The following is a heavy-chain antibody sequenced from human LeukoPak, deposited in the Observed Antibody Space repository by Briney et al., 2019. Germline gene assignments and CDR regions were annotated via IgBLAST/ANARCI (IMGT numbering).Heavy chain of an antibody. CDR3: AKDSATMVRGVKSGHYYYGMDV. J-gene: IGHJ6*02. Sequence: GGSLRLSCAASGFTFSDYYMSWVRQAPGKGLEWVSAISGSGGSTYYADSVKGRFTISRDNSKNTLYLQMNSLRAEDTAVYYCAKDSATMVRGVKSGHYYYGMDVWGQGTTVTVSS. CDR2: ISGSGGST. D-gene: IGHD3-10*01. CDR1: GFTFSDYY. V-gene: IGHV3-23*01.